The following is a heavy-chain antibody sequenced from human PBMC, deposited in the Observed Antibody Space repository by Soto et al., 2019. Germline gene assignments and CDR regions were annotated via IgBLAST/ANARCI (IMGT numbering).Heavy chain of an antibody. CDR1: GVTVSSNY. CDR2: IYSGGST. D-gene: IGHD5-18*01. Sequence: EVQLVESGGGVVQPGGSRRLSCAASGVTVSSNYMSWVRQAPGKGLEWVSVIYSGGSTYYADSVKGRFTISRDNSKNTLYLQMNSLRAEDTAVYYCARHGYNYGGGYFDYGGQGTLVTVSS. J-gene: IGHJ4*02. V-gene: IGHV3-66*04. CDR3: ARHGYNYGGGYFDY.